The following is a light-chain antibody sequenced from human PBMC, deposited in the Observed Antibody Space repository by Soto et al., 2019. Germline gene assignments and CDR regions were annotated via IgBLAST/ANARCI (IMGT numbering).Light chain of an antibody. J-gene: IGKJ1*01. CDR2: GAS. CDR1: ESVSSIY. Sequence: NVLTQSPGTLSLSPWERATLSCRASESVSSIYAAWYQQKPGQAPTLLIDGASTRAGGIPGWCSGGGSGTVFTLTIGRLEPEDFAFYYCQQSLNPKTFGQGTKVDIK. V-gene: IGKV3-20*01. CDR3: QQSLNPKT.